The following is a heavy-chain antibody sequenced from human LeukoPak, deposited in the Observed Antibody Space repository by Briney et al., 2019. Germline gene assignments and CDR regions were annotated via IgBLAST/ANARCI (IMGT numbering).Heavy chain of an antibody. CDR2: INWNSGSM. D-gene: IGHD3-9*01. CDR3: AKDLAEDILTGFYLDAFDI. V-gene: IGHV3-9*01. J-gene: IGHJ3*02. CDR1: GFTFDDYA. Sequence: PPGGSLRLSCAVSGFTFDDYAMHWVRQAPGKGLEWVSGINWNSGSMGYADSVKGRFTISRDNAKNSLYLQMNSLRAEDTALYYCAKDLAEDILTGFYLDAFDIWGQGTMVTVSS.